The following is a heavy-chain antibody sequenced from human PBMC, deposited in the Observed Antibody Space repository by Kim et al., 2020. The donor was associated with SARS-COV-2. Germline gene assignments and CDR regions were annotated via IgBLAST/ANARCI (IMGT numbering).Heavy chain of an antibody. J-gene: IGHJ6*02. CDR2: IIPIFGTA. V-gene: IGHV1-69*13. D-gene: IGHD3-10*01. CDR3: ARAMGEITMVRGVIRGLYGMDV. Sequence: SVKVSCKASGGTFSSYAISWVRQAPGQGLEWMGGIIPIFGTANYAQKFQGRVTITADESTSTAYMELSSLRSEDTAVYYCARAMGEITMVRGVIRGLYGMDVWGQGTTVTVSS. CDR1: GGTFSSYA.